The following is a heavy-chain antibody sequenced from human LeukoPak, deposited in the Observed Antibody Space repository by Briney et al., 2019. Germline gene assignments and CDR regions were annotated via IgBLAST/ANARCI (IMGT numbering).Heavy chain of an antibody. Sequence: SETLSLTCTVSGGSISSGGYYWSWIRQHPGKGLEWIGYIFASGSTYYNPSLKSRLTMSVDTSQNHFSLRLSSVTAADTAVYYCARGNGWPFDLWGRGTLATVSS. J-gene: IGHJ2*01. D-gene: IGHD6-19*01. CDR2: IFASGST. CDR3: ARGNGWPFDL. V-gene: IGHV4-31*03. CDR1: GGSISSGGYY.